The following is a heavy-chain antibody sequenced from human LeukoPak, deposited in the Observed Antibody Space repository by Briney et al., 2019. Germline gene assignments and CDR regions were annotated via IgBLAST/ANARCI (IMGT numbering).Heavy chain of an antibody. CDR1: GYTFTSYA. V-gene: IGHV1-3*01. Sequence: ASVKVSCKASGYTFTSYAMHWVRQAPGQRLEWMGWINAGNGNTKYSQKFQGRVTITRDTSASTAYMELSSLRSEDTAVYYCATPLQYCSGGSCYEPYYYYYGMDVWGQGTTVTVSS. CDR3: ATPLQYCSGGSCYEPYYYYYGMDV. J-gene: IGHJ6*02. D-gene: IGHD2-15*01. CDR2: INAGNGNT.